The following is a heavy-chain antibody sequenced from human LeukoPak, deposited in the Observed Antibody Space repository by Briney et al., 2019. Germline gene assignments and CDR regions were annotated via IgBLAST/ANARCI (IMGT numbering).Heavy chain of an antibody. Sequence: AASVKVSCKTSGYIFTDYNMHWVRQAPGQEPEWMGWINPNSGGTNYAQKFQGRVTMTRDTSISTAYMELSRLRSDDTAVYYCARDQITGDYSSYFDLWGRGTLVTVSS. V-gene: IGHV1-2*02. CDR3: ARDQITGDYSSYFDL. J-gene: IGHJ2*01. D-gene: IGHD7-27*01. CDR1: GYIFTDYN. CDR2: INPNSGGT.